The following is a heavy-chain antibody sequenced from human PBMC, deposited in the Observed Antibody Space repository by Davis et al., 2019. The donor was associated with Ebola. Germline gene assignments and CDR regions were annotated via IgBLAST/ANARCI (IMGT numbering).Heavy chain of an antibody. CDR2: INVYNGHT. Sequence: AASVKVSCKTSGYNSSGYAISWVRQAPGQGLEWIGRINVYNGHTNYAQNFKGRVTVSTDTSTSIAYMELRSLRSDDTALYYCARDATTVTTIWFDPWGQGTLVTVSS. CDR3: ARDATTVTTIWFDP. CDR1: GYNSSGYA. V-gene: IGHV1-18*01. J-gene: IGHJ5*02. D-gene: IGHD4-17*01.